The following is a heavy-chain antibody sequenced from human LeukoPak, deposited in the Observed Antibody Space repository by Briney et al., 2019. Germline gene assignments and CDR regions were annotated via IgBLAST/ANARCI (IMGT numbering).Heavy chain of an antibody. CDR3: ARGGLDHAYDI. Sequence: PGGSLRLSCVASGFIFTTYWMHWARQAPGKGLMWVSRVHSDGVSAIYADSVKGRFTVSRDNTKNSVYLQMSSLRADDTGVYYCARGGLDHAYDIWGQGTMVTVSS. J-gene: IGHJ3*02. CDR2: VHSDGVSA. V-gene: IGHV3-74*01. D-gene: IGHD6-19*01. CDR1: GFIFTTYW.